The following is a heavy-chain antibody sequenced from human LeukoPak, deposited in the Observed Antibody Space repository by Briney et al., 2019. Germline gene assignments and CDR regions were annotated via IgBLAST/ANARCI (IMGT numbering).Heavy chain of an antibody. CDR1: GYPISSGYY. CDR2: IYHSGST. Sequence: SETLSLTCAVSGYPISSGYYWGWIRQPPGKGLEWIGSIYHSGSTYYNPSLKSRVTISVDTSKNQFSLKLSSVTAADTAVYYCARDRLRWYFDLWGRGTLVTVSS. V-gene: IGHV4-38-2*02. CDR3: ARDRLRWYFDL. J-gene: IGHJ2*01. D-gene: IGHD4-17*01.